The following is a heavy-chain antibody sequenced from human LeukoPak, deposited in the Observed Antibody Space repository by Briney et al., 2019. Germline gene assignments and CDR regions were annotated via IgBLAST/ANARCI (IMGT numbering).Heavy chain of an antibody. Sequence: PSETLSLTCTVSGGSISSYYWSWIRQPPGKGLEWIGYIYYSGSTNYNPSLKSRVTISVDTSKNQFSLKLSSVTAADTAVYYCARSISWFSYFEYWGQGALVTVSS. J-gene: IGHJ4*02. D-gene: IGHD6-13*01. CDR2: IYYSGST. CDR3: ARSISWFSYFEY. CDR1: GGSISSYY. V-gene: IGHV4-59*01.